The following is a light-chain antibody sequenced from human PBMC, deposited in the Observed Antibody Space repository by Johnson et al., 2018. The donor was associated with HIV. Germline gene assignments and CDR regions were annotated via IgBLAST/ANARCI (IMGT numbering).Light chain of an antibody. V-gene: IGLV1-51*01. CDR3: GTWASSLGAGV. CDR1: SSNIGNNY. Sequence: QSVLTQPPSVSAAPGQKVTISCSGSSSNIGNNYVSWYQQLPGTAPKLLIYENDKRPSGIPDRFSASKSGTSATLGITGLQTGAEADYYCGTWASSLGAGVFGAGTNVTVL. CDR2: END. J-gene: IGLJ1*01.